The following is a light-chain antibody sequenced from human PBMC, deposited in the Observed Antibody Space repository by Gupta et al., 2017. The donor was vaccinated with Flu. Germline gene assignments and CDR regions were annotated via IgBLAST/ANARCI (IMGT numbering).Light chain of an antibody. V-gene: IGKV4-1*01. CDR2: WAS. CDR3: QQYYTTPYT. J-gene: IGKJ2*01. CDR1: QSVLYSTNNKNY. Sequence: SLGEMATINCKSSQSVLYSTNNKNYLAWYQQKPGQPPKLLIYWASTRESGVPDRFSGSGSGTDFTLTISSLQAEDVAVYYCQQYYTTPYTFGQGTKLEIK.